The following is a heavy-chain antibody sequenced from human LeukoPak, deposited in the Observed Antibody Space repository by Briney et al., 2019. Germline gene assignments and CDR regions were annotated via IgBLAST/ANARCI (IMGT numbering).Heavy chain of an antibody. V-gene: IGHV4-34*01. Sequence: SETLSLTCAVYGGSFSGYYWSWIRQPPGKGLEWIGEINHSGSTNYNPSLKSRVTISVDTSKNQFSLKLSSVTAADTAVYFCARSVTTISDAFDLWGQGTMVTVSS. J-gene: IGHJ3*01. D-gene: IGHD3-3*01. CDR2: INHSGST. CDR3: ARSVTTISDAFDL. CDR1: GGSFSGYY.